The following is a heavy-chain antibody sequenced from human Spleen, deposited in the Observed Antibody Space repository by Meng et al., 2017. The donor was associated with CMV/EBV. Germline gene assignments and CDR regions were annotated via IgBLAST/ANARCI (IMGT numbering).Heavy chain of an antibody. CDR3: ARYDSSGNGFDY. J-gene: IGHJ4*02. D-gene: IGHD3-22*01. CDR2: IFPGDSDT. CDR1: GYCFTSYW. Sequence: CQGSGYCFTSYWIGWVRQMPGKGLEWMGIIFPGDSDTRYRPSSQGQVTISADKSITTAYLQWSSLKASDTAMYYCARYDSSGNGFDYWGQGTLVTVSS. V-gene: IGHV5-51*01.